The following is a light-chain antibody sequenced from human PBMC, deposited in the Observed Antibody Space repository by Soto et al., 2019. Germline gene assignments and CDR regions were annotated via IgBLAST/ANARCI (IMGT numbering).Light chain of an antibody. CDR2: EVS. J-gene: IGLJ3*02. CDR1: SSDVGSYNY. V-gene: IGLV2-14*01. Sequence: QSALTQPASVSGSPGQSITISCTGTSSDVGSYNYVSWYQHHPCKAPKLMIYEVSNRPSGVSNPFSGSKSGNTASLTISGLQDEDEANYYCSSYTSISTRVFGGGTKLTVL. CDR3: SSYTSISTRV.